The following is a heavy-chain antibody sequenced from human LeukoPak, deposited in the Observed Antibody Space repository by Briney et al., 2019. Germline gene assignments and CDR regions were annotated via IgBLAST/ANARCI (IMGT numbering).Heavy chain of an antibody. V-gene: IGHV3-21*01. Sequence: GGSLRLSCAASGFTFSSYSMNWVRQAPGKGLEWASSISSSSSYIYYADSVKGRFTISRDNAKNSLYLQMNSLRAEDTAVYYCARNAAVVVPAAMGYYYGMDVWGKGTTVTVSS. CDR3: ARNAAVVVPAAMGYYYGMDV. CDR2: ISSSSSYI. D-gene: IGHD2-2*01. J-gene: IGHJ6*04. CDR1: GFTFSSYS.